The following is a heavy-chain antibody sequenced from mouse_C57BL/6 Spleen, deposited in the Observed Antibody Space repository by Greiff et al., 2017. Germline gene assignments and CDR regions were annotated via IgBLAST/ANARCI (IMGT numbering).Heavy chain of an antibody. V-gene: IGHV5-16*01. CDR1: GFTFSDYY. D-gene: IGHD1-1*01. Sequence: EVQLVESEGGLVQPGSSMKLSCTASGFTFSDYYMAWVRQVPEKGLEWVANINYDGSSTYYLDSLKSRFIISRDNAKNILYLQMSSLKSEDTATYYCARLGTTVVARYFDVWGTGTTVTVSS. CDR2: INYDGSST. CDR3: ARLGTTVVARYFDV. J-gene: IGHJ1*03.